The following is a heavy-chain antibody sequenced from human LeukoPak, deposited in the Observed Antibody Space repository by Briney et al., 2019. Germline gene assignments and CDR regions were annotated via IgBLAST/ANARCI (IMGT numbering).Heavy chain of an antibody. D-gene: IGHD4-11*01. Sequence: GESLKISCKGFEYSFTTYWIGWVRQAPGKGLEWVSVIYSGGSTYYADSVKGRFTISRDNSKNTLYLQMNSLRAEDTAIYYCANPPTVTSFHYWGQGTLVTVSS. V-gene: IGHV3-23*03. CDR1: EYSFTTYW. CDR3: ANPPTVTSFHY. J-gene: IGHJ4*02. CDR2: IYSGGST.